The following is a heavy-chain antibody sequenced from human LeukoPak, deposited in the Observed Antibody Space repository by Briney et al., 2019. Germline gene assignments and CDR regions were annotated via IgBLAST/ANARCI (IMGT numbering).Heavy chain of an antibody. J-gene: IGHJ5*02. CDR1: GYTFTGYY. CDR3: ARGRRAAMRWFVR. V-gene: IGHV1-2*02. Sequence: GASVKVSCKASGYTFTGYYIHWVRQAPGQGLEWMGWINPNSGGTNYAQKFQGRVTMTRDTSISTAYMELSSLRSDDTAVYYCARGRRAAMRWFVRWGRGALVTVSS. D-gene: IGHD2-2*01. CDR2: INPNSGGT.